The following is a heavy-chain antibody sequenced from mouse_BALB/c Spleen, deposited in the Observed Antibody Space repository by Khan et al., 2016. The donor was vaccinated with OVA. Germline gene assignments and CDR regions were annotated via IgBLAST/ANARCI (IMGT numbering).Heavy chain of an antibody. CDR2: LYPGSGST. D-gene: IGHD2-12*01. J-gene: IGHJ2*01. CDR3: TREEDDGDY. CDR1: GYTFTSYW. Sequence: LQQPGSELVRPGASVKLSCKASGYTFTSYWMHWVKQRPGQGLEWIGNLYPGSGSTNYDEKFKSKATLTVDTSSSTAYMQLSSLPSEDAAVCYGTREEDDGDYWGQGTTLTVSS. V-gene: IGHV1S22*01.